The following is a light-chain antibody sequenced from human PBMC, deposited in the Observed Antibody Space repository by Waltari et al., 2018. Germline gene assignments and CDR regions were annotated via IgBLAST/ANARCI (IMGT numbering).Light chain of an antibody. CDR1: QSLVYIDGKPY. Sequence: EVVMTQAPLSLSVTLGQPASISCRSTQSLVYIDGKPYLNWFHQAPGQPPRRLVYQVSSRDPGVPVRFSGSGSGTDFTLQISSVESEDVGLYYCMQGTDWPYTFGQGTRLEI. CDR3: MQGTDWPYT. CDR2: QVS. V-gene: IGKV2-30*01. J-gene: IGKJ2*01.